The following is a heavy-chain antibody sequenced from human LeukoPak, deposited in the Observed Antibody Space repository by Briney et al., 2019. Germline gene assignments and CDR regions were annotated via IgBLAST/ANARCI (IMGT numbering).Heavy chain of an antibody. D-gene: IGHD6-19*01. Sequence: PGGSLRLSCAASGFTFRNYGMHWVRQAPGKGLEWVADISNDGSKKYYADSVKGRFTISRDNSQNTVYLQMNSLRAEDTAVYYCAKTTAGNSSGRYPGWPVDYWGQGTLVSVYS. J-gene: IGHJ4*02. V-gene: IGHV3-30*12. CDR1: GFTFRNYG. CDR3: AKTTAGNSSGRYPGWPVDY. CDR2: ISNDGSKK.